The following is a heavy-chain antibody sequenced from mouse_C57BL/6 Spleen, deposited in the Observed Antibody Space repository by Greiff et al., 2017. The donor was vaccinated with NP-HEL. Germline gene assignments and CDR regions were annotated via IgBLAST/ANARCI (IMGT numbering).Heavy chain of an antibody. CDR1: GYTFTSYW. J-gene: IGHJ4*01. CDR3: ARGDYYGSSYVAMDY. V-gene: IGHV1-69*01. CDR2: IDPSDSYT. Sequence: QVQLQQPGAELVMPGASVKLSCKASGYTFTSYWMHWVKQRPGQGLEWIGEIDPSDSYTNYNQKFKGKSTLTVDKSSSTAYMQLSSLTSEDSAVYYGARGDYYGSSYVAMDYWGQGTSVTVSS. D-gene: IGHD1-1*01.